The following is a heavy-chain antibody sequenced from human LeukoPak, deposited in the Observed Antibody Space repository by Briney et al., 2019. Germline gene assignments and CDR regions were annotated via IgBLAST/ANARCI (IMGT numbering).Heavy chain of an antibody. D-gene: IGHD3-22*01. J-gene: IGHJ4*02. Sequence: ASVKVSCKVSGCTLTELSMHWVRQAPGKGLEWMGGFDPEDGETIYAQKFQGRVTMTEDTSTDTAYMELSSLRSEDTAVYYCATRLNYYDSSGYDYWGQGTLVTVSS. V-gene: IGHV1-24*01. CDR2: FDPEDGET. CDR1: GCTLTELS. CDR3: ATRLNYYDSSGYDY.